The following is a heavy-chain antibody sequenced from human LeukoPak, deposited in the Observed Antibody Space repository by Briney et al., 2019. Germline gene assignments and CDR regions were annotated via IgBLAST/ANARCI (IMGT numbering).Heavy chain of an antibody. CDR3: ARVAPYCSGGSCYSRYFDY. V-gene: IGHV4-4*07. CDR2: IYTSGST. J-gene: IGHJ4*02. D-gene: IGHD2-15*01. Sequence: SETLSLTCTVSDGSISSYYWSWIRQPAGKGLEWIGRIYTSGSTNYNPSLKSRVTMSVDTSKNQFSLKLSSVTAADTAVYYCARVAPYCSGGSCYSRYFDYWGQGTLVTVSS. CDR1: DGSISSYY.